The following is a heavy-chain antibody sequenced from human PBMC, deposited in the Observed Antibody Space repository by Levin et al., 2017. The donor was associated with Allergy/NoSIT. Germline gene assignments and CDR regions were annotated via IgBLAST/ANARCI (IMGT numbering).Heavy chain of an antibody. D-gene: IGHD3-3*01. CDR2: IYPGDSDT. CDR1: GSSFTSYW. V-gene: IGHV5-51*01. Sequence: TGGSLRLSCKGSGSSFTSYWIGWVRQMPGKGLEWMGIIYPGDSDTRYSPSFQGQVTISADKSISTAYLQWSSLKASDTAMYYCARQSGLRFLEWSHYYYYGMDVWGQGTTVTVSS. CDR3: ARQSGLRFLEWSHYYYYGMDV. J-gene: IGHJ6*02.